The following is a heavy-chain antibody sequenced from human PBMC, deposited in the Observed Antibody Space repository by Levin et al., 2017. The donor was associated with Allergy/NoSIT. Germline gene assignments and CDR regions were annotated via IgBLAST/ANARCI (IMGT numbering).Heavy chain of an antibody. CDR2: IIPIFGTA. D-gene: IGHD5-18*01. CDR3: ARRIRGYSYGYAGPGDFDY. J-gene: IGHJ4*02. Sequence: SVKVSCKASGGTFSSYAISWVRQAPGQGLEWMGGIIPIFGTANYAQKFQGRVTITADESTSTAYMELSSLRSEDTAVYYCARRIRGYSYGYAGPGDFDYWGQGTLVTVSS. CDR1: GGTFSSYA. V-gene: IGHV1-69*13.